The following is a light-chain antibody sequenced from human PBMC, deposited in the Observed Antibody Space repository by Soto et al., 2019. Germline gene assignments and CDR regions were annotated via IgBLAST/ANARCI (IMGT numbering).Light chain of an antibody. CDR2: DTT. J-gene: IGLJ1*01. CDR1: TGAVTNGHY. CDR3: LLSYNGPYV. V-gene: IGLV7-46*01. Sequence: AVVTPDPSLTVSPGGTVTLTCGSSTGAVTNGHYPYWFQQKPGQAPRTLIYDTTNRHSWTPARFSGSLLGGKAALTLSGAQTEDEAEYYCLLSYNGPYVFGTGTKVTVL.